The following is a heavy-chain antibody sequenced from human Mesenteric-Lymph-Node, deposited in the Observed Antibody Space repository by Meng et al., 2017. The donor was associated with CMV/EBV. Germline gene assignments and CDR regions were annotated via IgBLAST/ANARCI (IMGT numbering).Heavy chain of an antibody. CDR1: GFMFDDYV. J-gene: IGHJ4*02. Sequence: SLKISCAASGFMFDDYVMHWVRQAPGKGLEWVSGITWNSGTIGFADSVKGRFTISRDNAQNSLHLQMNSLRAEDTAVYYCARGSYGSGSFYPQPFDYWGQGTLVTVSS. V-gene: IGHV3-9*01. CDR2: ITWNSGTI. CDR3: ARGSYGSGSFYPQPFDY. D-gene: IGHD3-10*01.